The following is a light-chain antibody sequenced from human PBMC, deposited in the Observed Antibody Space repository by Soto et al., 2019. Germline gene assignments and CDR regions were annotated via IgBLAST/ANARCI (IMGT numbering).Light chain of an antibody. Sequence: QSVLTQPASVSGSPGQSITISCTGTSSDIGTYNLVSWYQQHPGKAPKLMIYEVNKRPSGVSDRFSGSKSGNTASLTISGLQAEHEADYYCCSYAGSSTLYVFGTGTKVTVL. CDR3: CSYAGSSTLYV. CDR2: EVN. J-gene: IGLJ1*01. CDR1: SSDIGTYNL. V-gene: IGLV2-23*02.